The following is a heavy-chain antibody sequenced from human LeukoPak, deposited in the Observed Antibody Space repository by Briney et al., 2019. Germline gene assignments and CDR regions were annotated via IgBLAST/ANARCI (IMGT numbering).Heavy chain of an antibody. V-gene: IGHV1-46*01. Sequence: ASVKVSCKASGYTFTNYYMHWVRQAPGQGLEWMGIINPSGGSTSYAQKFQGRVTMTRDTSTSTVYMELSSLRSEDTAVYYCAREGPYDILTGRRIYFDYWGQGTLVTVSS. CDR3: AREGPYDILTGRRIYFDY. CDR2: INPSGGST. CDR1: GYTFTNYY. D-gene: IGHD3-9*01. J-gene: IGHJ4*02.